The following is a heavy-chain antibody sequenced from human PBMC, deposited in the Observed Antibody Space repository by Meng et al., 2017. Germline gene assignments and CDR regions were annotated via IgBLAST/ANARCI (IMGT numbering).Heavy chain of an antibody. CDR2: IYPGASDT. CDR1: GYSFTSYW. D-gene: IGHD4-17*01. CDR3: ACSYGDYAY. V-gene: IGHV5-51*01. J-gene: IGHJ4*02. Sequence: KVSCKGSGYSFTSYWIGWVRQKPGKGLEWMGIIYPGASDTRYSPSFQGQVTISADKSISTAYLQWSSLRASDTAMYYCACSYGDYAYWGQGTLVTVSS.